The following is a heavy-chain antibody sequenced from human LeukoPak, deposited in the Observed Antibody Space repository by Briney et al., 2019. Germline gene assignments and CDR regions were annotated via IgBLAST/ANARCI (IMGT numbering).Heavy chain of an antibody. CDR3: ARGLGDYDAFDV. Sequence: GGSLRLSCSVSGFTFSSYSMNWVRQAPGKGLQWVSSISGGGSYIFYADSVEGRFSVSRDNAKNSVLLQMNSLRAGDTAVYYCARGLGDYDAFDVWGHGTRVTVAS. V-gene: IGHV3-21*01. J-gene: IGHJ3*01. D-gene: IGHD4-17*01. CDR2: ISGGGSYI. CDR1: GFTFSSYS.